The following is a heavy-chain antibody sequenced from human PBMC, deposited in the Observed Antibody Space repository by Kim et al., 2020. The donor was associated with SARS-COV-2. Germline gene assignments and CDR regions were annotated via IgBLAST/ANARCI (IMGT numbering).Heavy chain of an antibody. CDR3: ARDEKEGDEAIWAWAFDI. Sequence: ASVKVSCKASGYTFTSYGISWVRQAPGQGLEWMGWISAYNGNTNYAQKLQGRVTMTTDTSTSTAYMELRSLRSDDTAVYYCARDEKEGDEAIWAWAFDIWGQGTMVTVSS. J-gene: IGHJ3*02. CDR2: ISAYNGNT. CDR1: GYTFTSYG. D-gene: IGHD3-16*01. V-gene: IGHV1-18*04.